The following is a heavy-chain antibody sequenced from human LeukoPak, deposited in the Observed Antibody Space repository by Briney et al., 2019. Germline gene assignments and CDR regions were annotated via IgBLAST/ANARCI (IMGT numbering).Heavy chain of an antibody. D-gene: IGHD2-15*01. Sequence: GRSLRLPCAASGFTFSSYAMHWVRQAPGKGLEWVAVISYDGSNKYYADSVKGRFTISRDNSKNTLYLQMNSLRAEDTAVYYYARGRRCSGGSCYSDYWGQGTLVTVSS. V-gene: IGHV3-30*04. CDR3: ARGRRCSGGSCYSDY. CDR2: ISYDGSNK. CDR1: GFTFSSYA. J-gene: IGHJ4*02.